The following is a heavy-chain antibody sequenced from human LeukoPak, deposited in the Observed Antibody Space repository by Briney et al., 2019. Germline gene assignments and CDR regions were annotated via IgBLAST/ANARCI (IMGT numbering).Heavy chain of an antibody. CDR2: TSSSSSYI. J-gene: IGHJ4*02. V-gene: IGHV3-21*01. CDR3: VRDRPPDTAIDY. D-gene: IGHD5-18*01. Sequence: PGGSLRLSCAASGFTFSSYSMNWVRQAPGKGLEWVSSTSSSSSYIYYADSVKGRFTISRDNSKNTLYLQMNSLRAEDTAVYYCVRDRPPDTAIDYWGQGTLVTVSS. CDR1: GFTFSSYS.